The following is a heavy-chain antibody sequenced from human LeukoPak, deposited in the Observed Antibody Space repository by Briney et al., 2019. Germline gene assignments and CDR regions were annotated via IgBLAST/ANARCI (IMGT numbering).Heavy chain of an antibody. CDR3: AKGSHSVLVVTE. V-gene: IGHV3-23*01. CDR1: GFTFSSYA. Sequence: PGGSLGLSCAASGFTFSSYAMSWVRQAPGKGLEGVSAISGSGGSTYYADSVKGRFTISRDNSKNTLYLQMNSLRAEDTAVYYCAKGSHSVLVVTEWGQGTLVTVSS. D-gene: IGHD3-22*01. J-gene: IGHJ4*02. CDR2: ISGSGGST.